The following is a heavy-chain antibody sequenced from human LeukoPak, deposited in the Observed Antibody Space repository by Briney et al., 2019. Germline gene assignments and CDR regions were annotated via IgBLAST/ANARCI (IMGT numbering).Heavy chain of an antibody. CDR2: IKEDGSNK. V-gene: IGHV3-7*04. J-gene: IGHJ4*02. CDR3: ARADYFSFDY. CDR1: GFTLTSYW. Sequence: GGSLRLSCAASGFTLTSYWMGWVRQAPGKGLEWVATIKEDGSNKYYVDSVKGRFAISRDNAKNSLYLHMNSLRPEDTAVYYCARADYFSFDYWGQGTLVTVSA. D-gene: IGHD2/OR15-2a*01.